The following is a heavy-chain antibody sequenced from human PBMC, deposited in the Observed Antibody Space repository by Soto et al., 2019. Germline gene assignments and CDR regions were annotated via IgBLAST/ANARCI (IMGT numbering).Heavy chain of an antibody. Sequence: SETLSLTCTVSGGSISSHYWSWIRQPPGKGLEWIGYIYYSGSTNYSPSLKSRVTVLVDTSKNQFSLKLSSVTAADTAVYYCARGSSSSGWYFDYWGQGTLVTVS. CDR3: ARGSSSSGWYFDY. CDR2: IYYSGST. V-gene: IGHV4-59*11. CDR1: GGSISSHY. J-gene: IGHJ4*02. D-gene: IGHD6-19*01.